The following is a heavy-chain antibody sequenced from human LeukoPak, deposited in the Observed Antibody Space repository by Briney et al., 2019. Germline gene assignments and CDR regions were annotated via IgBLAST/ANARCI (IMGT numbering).Heavy chain of an antibody. J-gene: IGHJ5*02. CDR2: IYYSGST. D-gene: IGHD2-2*02. V-gene: IGHV4-59*01. CDR1: GGSISSYY. Sequence: SETLSLTCTVSGGSISSYYWSWIRQPPGKGLEWIGYIYYSGSTNYNPSLKSRVTISVDTSKNQFSPKLSSVTAADTAVYYCARGGYCSSTSCYRESWFDPWGQGTLVTVSS. CDR3: ARGGYCSSTSCYRESWFDP.